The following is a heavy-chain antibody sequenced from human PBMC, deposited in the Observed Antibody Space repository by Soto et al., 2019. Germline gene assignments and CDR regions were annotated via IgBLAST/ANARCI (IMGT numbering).Heavy chain of an antibody. CDR1: GGSISSGDYY. V-gene: IGHV4-30-4*01. J-gene: IGHJ4*02. CDR2: IYYSGST. D-gene: IGHD3-3*01. Sequence: SETLSLTCTVSGGSISSGDYYWSWIRQPPGKGLEWIGYIYYSGSTYYNPSLKSRVTISVDTSKNQFSLKLSSVTAADTAVYYCARVPGGDFWSGYYDGYFDYWGQGTLVTVSS. CDR3: ARVPGGDFWSGYYDGYFDY.